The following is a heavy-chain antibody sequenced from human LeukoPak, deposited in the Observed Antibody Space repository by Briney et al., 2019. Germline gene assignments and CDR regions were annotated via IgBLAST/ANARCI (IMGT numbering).Heavy chain of an antibody. V-gene: IGHV4-30-2*01. J-gene: IGHJ3*02. CDR3: ASPRLYYYDSSSYINDAFDI. D-gene: IGHD3-22*01. CDR1: GASITSGDYS. CDR2: IYHTGNT. Sequence: PSETLSLTCAVSGASITSGDYSWNWMRQPPGKGLEWIGYIYHTGNTYYNPSLKSRVTISVDTSKNQFSLKLSSVTAADTAVYYCASPRLYYYDSSSYINDAFDIWGQGTMVTVSS.